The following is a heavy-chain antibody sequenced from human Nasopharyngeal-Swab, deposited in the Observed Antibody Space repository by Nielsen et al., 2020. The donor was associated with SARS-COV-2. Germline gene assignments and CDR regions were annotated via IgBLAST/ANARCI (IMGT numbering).Heavy chain of an antibody. J-gene: IGHJ5*02. CDR2: IYYSGST. Sequence: PGKGLEWIGSIYYSGSTYYNPSLKSRVTISVDTSKNQFSLKLSSVTAADTAVYYCARDLGSSSWFNWFDPWGQGTLVTVSS. CDR3: ARDLGSSSWFNWFDP. V-gene: IGHV4-39*07. D-gene: IGHD6-13*01.